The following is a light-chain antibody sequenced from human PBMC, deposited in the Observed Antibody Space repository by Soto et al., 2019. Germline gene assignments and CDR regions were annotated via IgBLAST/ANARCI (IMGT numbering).Light chain of an antibody. V-gene: IGLV2-14*01. J-gene: IGLJ1*01. CDR1: SSDVDFYNF. CDR2: EVS. CDR3: SSSTLTSYV. Sequence: SVLTQPASVAGSPGQSITISCTGTSSDVDFYNFVSWYQQHPGKAPKLIIYEVSNRSSGVSSRFSGSKSGNTASLTISGLRAEDEADYYCSSSTLTSYVFGTGTKVT.